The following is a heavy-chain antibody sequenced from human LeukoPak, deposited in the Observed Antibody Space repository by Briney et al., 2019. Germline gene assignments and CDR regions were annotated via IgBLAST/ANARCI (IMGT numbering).Heavy chain of an antibody. CDR3: ARARYYYGSAEY. D-gene: IGHD3-10*01. J-gene: IGHJ4*02. CDR2: IYYSGST. V-gene: IGHV4-59*01. Sequence: SETLSLTCTVSGGSISSYYWSWIRQPPGKGLEWIGYIYYSGSTNYNPSLKSRVTISVDTSKNQFSLKLSSVTAADTAVYYCARARYYYGSAEYWDQGTLVTVSS. CDR1: GGSISSYY.